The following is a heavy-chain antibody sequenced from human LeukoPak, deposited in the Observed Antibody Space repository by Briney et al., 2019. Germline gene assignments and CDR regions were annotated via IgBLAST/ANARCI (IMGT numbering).Heavy chain of an antibody. D-gene: IGHD1-26*01. J-gene: IGHJ4*02. Sequence: SETLSLTCAVYGGSFSGYYWSWIRQPPGKGLEWIGEINHSGSTNYNPSLKSRVTISVDTSKNQFSLKLSSVTAADTAVYYCARKHKVGAFDYWGQGTLATVSS. CDR1: GGSFSGYY. CDR2: INHSGST. CDR3: ARKHKVGAFDY. V-gene: IGHV4-34*01.